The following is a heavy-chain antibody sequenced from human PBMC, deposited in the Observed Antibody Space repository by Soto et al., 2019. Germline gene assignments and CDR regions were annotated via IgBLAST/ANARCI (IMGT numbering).Heavy chain of an antibody. CDR2: IIPIFGTA. V-gene: IGHV1-69*01. CDR3: ASRGYSYGPYYYYGMDV. Sequence: QVQLVQSGAEVKKPGSSVKVSCKASGGTFSSYAISWVRQAPGQGLEWMGGIIPIFGTANYAQKFQGRVTITADESTSTAYMELSSLRSEDTAAYYCASRGYSYGPYYYYGMDVWGQGTTVTVSS. J-gene: IGHJ6*02. D-gene: IGHD5-18*01. CDR1: GGTFSSYA.